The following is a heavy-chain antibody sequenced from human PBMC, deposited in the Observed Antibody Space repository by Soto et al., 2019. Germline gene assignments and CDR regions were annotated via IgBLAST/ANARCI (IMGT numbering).Heavy chain of an antibody. J-gene: IGHJ4*02. CDR2: IWYDGSNK. D-gene: IGHD4-17*01. V-gene: IGHV3-33*01. Sequence: QVQLVESGRGVVQPGRSLRLSCAASGFTFSSYGMHWVRQAPGKWLERVAAIWYDGSNKYYADSVKGRFTISRDNSKNTLYLQMKSLRAEDTAVYYCARDPSSRGDYENFDYCGQGSLVTVAS. CDR1: GFTFSSYG. CDR3: ARDPSSRGDYENFDY.